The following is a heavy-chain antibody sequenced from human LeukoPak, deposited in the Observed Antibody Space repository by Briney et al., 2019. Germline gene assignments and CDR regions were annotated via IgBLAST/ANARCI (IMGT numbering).Heavy chain of an antibody. CDR1: GYTFSNYG. V-gene: IGHV7-4-1*02. Sequence: GASVKVSCKASGYTFSNYGINWVRQAHGQGLEWMGWVNTNSGNPTYGQGFSHQRRVFSLDTSVTTAYLQINKLVPEDNAAYYYARHDILTGYYFHLWGQGTLITVSS. CDR2: VNTNSGNP. CDR3: ARHDILTGYYFHL. D-gene: IGHD3-9*01. J-gene: IGHJ4*02.